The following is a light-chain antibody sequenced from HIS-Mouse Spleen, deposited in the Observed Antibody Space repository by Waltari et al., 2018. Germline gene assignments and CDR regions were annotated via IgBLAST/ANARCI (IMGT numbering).Light chain of an antibody. V-gene: IGLV2-14*03. CDR3: SSYTSSSTLV. CDR2: DVS. J-gene: IGLJ2*01. CDR1: SRAVGGSNY. Sequence: QSALTQPASVSGSPGQSIPISCTGTSRAVGGSNYFSCYQHHPGKAPKLMIYDVSNRPSGVSNRFSGSKSGNTASLTISGLQAEDEADYYCSSYTSSSTLVFGGGTKLTVL.